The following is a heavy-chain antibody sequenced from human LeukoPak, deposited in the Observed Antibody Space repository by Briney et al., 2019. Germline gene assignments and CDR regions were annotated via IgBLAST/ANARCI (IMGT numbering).Heavy chain of an antibody. CDR2: INHSGST. V-gene: IGHV4-34*01. CDR1: GGSFSGYY. J-gene: IGHJ4*02. CDR3: ARSFSGSSVGFDY. Sequence: SETLSLTCAVYGGSFSGYYWSWIRQPPGKGLEWIGEINHSGSTNYNPSLKSRVTISVDTSKNQFSLKLSSVTAADTAVYYCARSFSGSSVGFDYWGQGTLVTVSS. D-gene: IGHD3-10*01.